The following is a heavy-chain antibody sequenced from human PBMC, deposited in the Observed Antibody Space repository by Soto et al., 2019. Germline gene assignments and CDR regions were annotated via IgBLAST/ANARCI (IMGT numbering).Heavy chain of an antibody. CDR2: IWYDGSNK. CDR1: GFTFSSYG. Sequence: QVQLVESGGGVVQPGRSLRLSCAASGFTFSSYGMHWVRQAPGKGLEWVAVIWYDGSNKYYADSVKGRFTISRDNSKNTLYLQMNSLRAEDTAVYYCARDVGPITIFGVVDDAFDFWGQGTMVTVSS. J-gene: IGHJ3*01. V-gene: IGHV3-33*01. D-gene: IGHD3-3*01. CDR3: ARDVGPITIFGVVDDAFDF.